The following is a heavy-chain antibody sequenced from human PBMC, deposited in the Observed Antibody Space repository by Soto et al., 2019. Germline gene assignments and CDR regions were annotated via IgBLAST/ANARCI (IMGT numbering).Heavy chain of an antibody. Sequence: SVKVSCKASGFTFTSSAVQWVRQARGQRLEWVGWIVVGSGNTNYPQKFQERVTITRDMSTSTAYMELSSLRSEDTAVYYCAADHSSSQVKFDPWGQGTLVTVSS. D-gene: IGHD6-13*01. J-gene: IGHJ5*02. V-gene: IGHV1-58*01. CDR1: GFTFTSSA. CDR2: IVVGSGNT. CDR3: AADHSSSQVKFDP.